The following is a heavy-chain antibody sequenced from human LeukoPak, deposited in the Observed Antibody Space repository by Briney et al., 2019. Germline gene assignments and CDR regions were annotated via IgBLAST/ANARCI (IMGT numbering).Heavy chain of an antibody. CDR2: INPSGGST. D-gene: IGHD3-22*01. Sequence: ASVKVSCKASGYTFTSYYMHWVRQAPGQGLEWMGIINPSGGSTSYAQKFQGRFTMTRDTFTSTVYMELSSLRSEDTAVYYCARVGYYYDSSGYYGAFDIWGQGTMVTVSS. CDR3: ARVGYYYDSSGYYGAFDI. V-gene: IGHV1-46*03. CDR1: GYTFTSYY. J-gene: IGHJ3*02.